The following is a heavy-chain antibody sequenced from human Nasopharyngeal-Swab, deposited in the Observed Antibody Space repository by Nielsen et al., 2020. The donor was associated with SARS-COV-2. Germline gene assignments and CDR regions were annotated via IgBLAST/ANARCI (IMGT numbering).Heavy chain of an antibody. D-gene: IGHD6-13*01. CDR3: ARAEQLSLV. V-gene: IGHV1-8*01. J-gene: IGHJ4*02. Sequence: WVRQAPGQGLEWMGWMNPNSGNTGYAQKFQGRVTMTRNTSISTAYMGLSSLRSEDTAVYYCARAEQLSLVWGQGTLVTVSS. CDR2: MNPNSGNT.